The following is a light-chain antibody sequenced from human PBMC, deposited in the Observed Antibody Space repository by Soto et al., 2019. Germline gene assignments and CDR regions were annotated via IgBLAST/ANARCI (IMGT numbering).Light chain of an antibody. Sequence: DIVMTQSPDSLAVSLGERATINCKSSQSVLYSSNNKNYLAWYQQKPGQPPKLLIYWASTRESGVPDRFGVSGSGTDFTLTISSLQAEDVAVYDCQQYYSTPTTFGQGTKVEIK. CDR3: QQYYSTPTT. CDR2: WAS. J-gene: IGKJ1*01. CDR1: QSVLYSSNNKNY. V-gene: IGKV4-1*01.